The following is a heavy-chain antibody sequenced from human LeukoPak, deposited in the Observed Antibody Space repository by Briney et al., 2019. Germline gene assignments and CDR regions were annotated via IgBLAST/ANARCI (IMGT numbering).Heavy chain of an antibody. CDR1: GFTVSSNY. CDR2: IYSSGIT. D-gene: IGHD2-2*01. J-gene: IGHJ4*02. CDR3: ANHLACRSHNCPSFDE. V-gene: IGHV3-66*01. Sequence: PGGSLRLSCAASGFTVSSNYITWVRRAPGKGLEWVSVIYSSGITYYADSVKGRFTISRDNSKNTLYLQMNSLRAEDTAVYYCANHLACRSHNCPSFDEWGQGTLVTVSS.